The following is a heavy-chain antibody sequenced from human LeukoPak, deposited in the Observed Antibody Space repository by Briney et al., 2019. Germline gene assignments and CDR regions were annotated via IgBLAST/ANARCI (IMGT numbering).Heavy chain of an antibody. CDR3: ARDLSEYYYYGMDV. CDR1: GFTFSSYS. V-gene: IGHV3-21*01. J-gene: IGHJ6*02. CDR2: ISGSSSYI. Sequence: GGSLRLSCAASGFTFSSYSMNWVRQAPGKGLEWVSSISGSSSYIYYADSVKGRFTISRDNAKNSLYLQMNSLRAEDTAVYYCARDLSEYYYYGMDVWGQGTTVTVSS. D-gene: IGHD2/OR15-2a*01.